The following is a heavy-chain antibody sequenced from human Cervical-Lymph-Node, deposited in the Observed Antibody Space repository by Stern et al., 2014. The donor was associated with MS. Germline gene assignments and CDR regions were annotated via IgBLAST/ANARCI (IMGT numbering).Heavy chain of an antibody. J-gene: IGHJ2*01. V-gene: IGHV1-69*18. CDR2: VIPMAGAT. Sequence: QVQLVESGAEVKKPGSSVGVSCKAYGGTFSNYAIHWVRQAPGKGLAWMGRVIPMAGATNYAHKLQGRVTITADESTTTSYMELSSLRSEDTAIYYCARDRRQYDSSGDWFFDLWGRGTLVTVSS. CDR1: GGTFSNYA. D-gene: IGHD3-22*01. CDR3: ARDRRQYDSSGDWFFDL.